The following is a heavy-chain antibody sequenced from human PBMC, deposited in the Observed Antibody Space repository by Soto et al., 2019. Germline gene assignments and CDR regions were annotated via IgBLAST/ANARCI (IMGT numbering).Heavy chain of an antibody. D-gene: IGHD3-3*01. CDR1: GYTFTSYD. J-gene: IGHJ6*02. V-gene: IGHV1-8*01. CDR2: MNPNSGNT. CDR3: ARGTTYYDFWSGYSYYYYYYGMDV. Sequence: QVQLVQSGAEVKKPGASVKVSCKASGYTFTSYDINWVRQATGQGLEWMGWMNPNSGNTGYAQKLQGRVTMTRNTSISTAYMELSSLRSEDTAVYYCARGTTYYDFWSGYSYYYYYYGMDVWGQGTTVTVSS.